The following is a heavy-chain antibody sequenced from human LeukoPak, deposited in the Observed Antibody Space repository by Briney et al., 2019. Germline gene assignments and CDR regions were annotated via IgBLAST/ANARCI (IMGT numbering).Heavy chain of an antibody. Sequence: GGSLRLSCAASGFTFSNYAMSWVRQAPGKGLEWVSGISGSGSFTYYADSVKGLFTISRDNSKNTLYLQMNSLRAEDTAVYYCANLIVGADWGQGTLVTVSS. D-gene: IGHD1-26*01. CDR2: ISGSGSFT. V-gene: IGHV3-23*01. J-gene: IGHJ4*02. CDR1: GFTFSNYA. CDR3: ANLIVGAD.